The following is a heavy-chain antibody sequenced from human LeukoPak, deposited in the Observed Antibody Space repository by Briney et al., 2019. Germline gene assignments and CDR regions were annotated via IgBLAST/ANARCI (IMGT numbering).Heavy chain of an antibody. J-gene: IGHJ4*02. D-gene: IGHD3-10*01. CDR2: ISYDGSNK. CDR1: GFTFSSYA. CDR3: ARSKGTMFRGDVPY. Sequence: GGSLRLSCAASGFTFSSYAMHWVRQAPGKGLEWVAVISYDGSNKYYADSVKGRFTISRDNSKNTLYLQMNSLRAEDTAVYYCARSKGTMFRGDVPYWGQGTLVTVSS. V-gene: IGHV3-30-3*01.